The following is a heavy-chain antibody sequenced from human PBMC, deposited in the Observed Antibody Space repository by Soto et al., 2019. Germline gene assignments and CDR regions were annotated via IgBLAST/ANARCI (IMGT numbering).Heavy chain of an antibody. D-gene: IGHD3-3*01. V-gene: IGHV3-23*01. Sequence: GGSLRLSCAASGFTFSSYAMSWVRQAPGKGLEWVSAISGSGGSTYYADSVKGRFTISRDNSKNTLYLQMNSLRAEDTAVYYCAKGDVLRFLEWLDYHYYGMDVWAQGTTVTVS. CDR3: AKGDVLRFLEWLDYHYYGMDV. J-gene: IGHJ6*02. CDR2: ISGSGGST. CDR1: GFTFSSYA.